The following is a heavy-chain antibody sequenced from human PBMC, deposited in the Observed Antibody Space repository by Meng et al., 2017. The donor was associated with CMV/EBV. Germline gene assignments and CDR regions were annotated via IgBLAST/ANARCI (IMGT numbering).Heavy chain of an antibody. D-gene: IGHD1-26*01. CDR3: ARDDEWELLGEY. V-gene: IGHV3-21*01. CDR1: GFTFSIYS. Sequence: GESLKISCAASGFTFSIYSMNWVRQAPGKGLEWVSSISSSSSYIYYADSVKGRFTISRDNAKNSLYLQMNSLRAEDTAVYYCARDDEWELLGEYWGQGTLVTVSS. J-gene: IGHJ4*02. CDR2: ISSSSSYI.